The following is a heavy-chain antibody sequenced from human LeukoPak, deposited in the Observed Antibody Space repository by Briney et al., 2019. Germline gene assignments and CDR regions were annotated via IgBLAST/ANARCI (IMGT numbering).Heavy chain of an antibody. CDR1: GFTVSSNY. V-gene: IGHV3-66*01. D-gene: IGHD6-13*01. Sequence: PGGSLRLSCAASGFTVSSNYMSWVRQAPGKGLEWVSVIYSGGSTYYADSVKGRFTISRDNSKNTLYLQMDSLRAEDTAVYYCAREVVDSSSWYRTYYFDYWGQGTLVTVSS. CDR3: AREVVDSSSWYRTYYFDY. CDR2: IYSGGST. J-gene: IGHJ4*02.